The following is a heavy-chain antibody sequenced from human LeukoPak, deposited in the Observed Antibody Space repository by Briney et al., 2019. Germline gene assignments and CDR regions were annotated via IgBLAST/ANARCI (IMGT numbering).Heavy chain of an antibody. V-gene: IGHV3-21*01. CDR1: GFTFSSYN. CDR2: ISGSSSYI. Sequence: GGSLRLSCAASGFTFSSYNMNWVRQAPGKGLEWVSSISGSSSYISYADSMKGRFTISRDNAKNSLYLQMNSLRAEDTAVYYCARDAADLAVAFDYWGQGTLVTVSS. CDR3: ARDAADLAVAFDY. J-gene: IGHJ4*02. D-gene: IGHD6-19*01.